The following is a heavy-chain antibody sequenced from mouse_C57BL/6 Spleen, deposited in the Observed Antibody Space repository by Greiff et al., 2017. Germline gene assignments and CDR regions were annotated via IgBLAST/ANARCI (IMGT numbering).Heavy chain of an antibody. CDR2: SRNKANDYTT. CDR1: GFTFSDFY. Sequence: EVNVVESGGGLVRSGRSLRLSCATSGFTFSDFYMEWVRQAPGKGLEWIAASRNKANDYTTEYSASVKGRFIVSRDTSQSILYLQMNALRAEDTAIYYCARDASYSNYGFAYWGQGTLVTVSA. V-gene: IGHV7-1*01. CDR3: ARDASYSNYGFAY. J-gene: IGHJ3*01. D-gene: IGHD2-5*01.